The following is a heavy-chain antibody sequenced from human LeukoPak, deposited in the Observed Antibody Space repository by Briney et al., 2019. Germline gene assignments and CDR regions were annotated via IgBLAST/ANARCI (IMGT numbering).Heavy chain of an antibody. CDR1: GFTSSSYE. Sequence: GGSLRLSCVGSGFTSSSYEMNWVRQAPGKGLEWVSYISSSGSIIYYADSVKGRFTISRDNAKNSLYLQMNSLRAEDTAVYYCARDHDYDSSGDYFDYWGQGTLVTVSS. D-gene: IGHD3-22*01. V-gene: IGHV3-48*03. J-gene: IGHJ4*02. CDR3: ARDHDYDSSGDYFDY. CDR2: ISSSGSII.